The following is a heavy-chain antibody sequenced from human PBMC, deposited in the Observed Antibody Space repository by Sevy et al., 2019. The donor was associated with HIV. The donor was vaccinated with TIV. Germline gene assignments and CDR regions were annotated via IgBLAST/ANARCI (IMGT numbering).Heavy chain of an antibody. CDR3: AKDGLRFLEWDYGMDV. Sequence: GGSLRLSCAASGFTFDDYAMHWVRQAPGKGLEWVSGISWNSGSIGYADSVKGRFTISRDNAKNSLYLQMNSLRAEDTDLYYCAKDGLRFLEWDYGMDVWGQGTTVTVSS. CDR2: ISWNSGSI. V-gene: IGHV3-9*01. D-gene: IGHD3-3*01. J-gene: IGHJ6*02. CDR1: GFTFDDYA.